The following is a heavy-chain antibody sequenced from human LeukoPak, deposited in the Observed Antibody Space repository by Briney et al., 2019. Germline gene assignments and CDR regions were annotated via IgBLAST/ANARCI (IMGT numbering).Heavy chain of an antibody. CDR2: IIPILGIV. V-gene: IGHV1-69*04. CDR1: GGTFSSYA. CDR3: ARVVYEGYWFDP. D-gene: IGHD5/OR15-5a*01. J-gene: IGHJ5*02. Sequence: SVKVSCKASGGTFSSYAISWVRQAPGQGLEWMERIIPILGIVSYAQKFQGRVTITADKSTSTAYMELRSLRSDDTAVYYCARVVYEGYWFDPWGQGTLVTVSS.